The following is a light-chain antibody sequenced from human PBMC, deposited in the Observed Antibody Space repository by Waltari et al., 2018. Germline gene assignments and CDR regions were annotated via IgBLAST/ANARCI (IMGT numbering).Light chain of an antibody. J-gene: IGKJ1*01. CDR1: QSVSSSY. Sequence: EIVMTQSPATLSLSPGERATLSCRASQSVSSSYLSWYQQKPGQAPRLLIYGASTRASCIPARFSGSGYGTDFTLTISSLQPEDFAVYYCQQDYNLPWTFGQGTKVEIK. V-gene: IGKV3D-7*01. CDR3: QQDYNLPWT. CDR2: GAS.